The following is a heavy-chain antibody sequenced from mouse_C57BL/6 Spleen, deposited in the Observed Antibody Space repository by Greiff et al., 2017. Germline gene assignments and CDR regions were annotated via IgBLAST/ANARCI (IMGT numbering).Heavy chain of an antibody. CDR2: IYPGDGDT. CDR3: ARWEDYYYAMDY. J-gene: IGHJ4*01. V-gene: IGHV1-82*01. CDR1: GYAFSSSW. Sequence: QVQLQQSGPELVKPGASVKISCKASGYAFSSSWMNWVKQRPGKGLEWIGRIYPGDGDTNYNGKFKGKATLTADKSSSTAYMQLSSLTSEDSAVCFCARWEDYYYAMDYWGQGTSVTVSS. D-gene: IGHD4-1*01.